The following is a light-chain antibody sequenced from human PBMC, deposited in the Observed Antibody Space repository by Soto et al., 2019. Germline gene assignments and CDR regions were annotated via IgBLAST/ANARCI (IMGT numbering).Light chain of an antibody. CDR2: DTS. J-gene: IGKJ4*01. CDR1: QSVSSYN. CDR3: QPYNNWPLT. Sequence: EFVLTQSPGTLSLSPWEIATLSCRASQSVSSYNLAWYQHKPGQTPRLLIYDTSTRATGVPTRFSGSRSGAEFTLTINSLQSEDFAVYYCQPYNNWPLTFGGGTKVDIK. V-gene: IGKV3-15*01.